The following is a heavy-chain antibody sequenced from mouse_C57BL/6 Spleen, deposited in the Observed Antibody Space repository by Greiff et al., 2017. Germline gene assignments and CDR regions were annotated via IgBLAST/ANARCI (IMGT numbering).Heavy chain of an antibody. V-gene: IGHV5-17*01. CDR2: ISSGSSTI. CDR3: ARCANWYFDV. CDR1: GFTFSDYG. Sequence: EVKLVESGGGLVKPGGSLKLSCAASGFTFSDYGMHWVRQAPEKGLEWVAYISSGSSTIYYADTVKGRFTISRDNAKNTLFLQMTSLRSEDTAMYYCARCANWYFDVWGIGTTVTVSS. J-gene: IGHJ1*03.